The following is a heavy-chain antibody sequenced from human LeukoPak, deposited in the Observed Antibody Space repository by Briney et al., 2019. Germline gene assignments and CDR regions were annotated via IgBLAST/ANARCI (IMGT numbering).Heavy chain of an antibody. J-gene: IGHJ6*03. V-gene: IGHV5-51*01. CDR3: ARSIYCSSTSCPSPYYFYYIDV. D-gene: IGHD2-2*01. Sequence: ESLKISCKGSGYSFTNYWIGWVRQMPGKGLEWMGVIYPGESITKYSASFLGQITISADKSITTAYLQWSSLKASDTAIYYCARSIYCSSTSCPSPYYFYYIDVSGKGTTVTVSS. CDR2: IYPGESIT. CDR1: GYSFTNYW.